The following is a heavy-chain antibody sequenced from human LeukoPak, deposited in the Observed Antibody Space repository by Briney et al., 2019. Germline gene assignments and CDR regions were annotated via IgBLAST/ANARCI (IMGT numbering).Heavy chain of an antibody. J-gene: IGHJ4*02. D-gene: IGHD3-10*01. CDR1: GFTFSSYG. CDR2: IWYDGSNK. Sequence: PGRSLRLSCAASGFTFSSYGMHWVRQAPGKGLEWVAVIWYDGSNKYYADSVKGRFTISRDNSKNTLYLQMNSLRAEDTAVYYCARDFLPYYYGPFDNWGQGTLVTVSS. V-gene: IGHV3-33*01. CDR3: ARDFLPYYYGPFDN.